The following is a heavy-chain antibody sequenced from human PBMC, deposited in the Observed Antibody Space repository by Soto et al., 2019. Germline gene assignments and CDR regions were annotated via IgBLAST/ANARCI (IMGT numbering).Heavy chain of an antibody. CDR1: CGSFSGYY. V-gene: IGHV4-34*01. Sequence: SETLSLTCAVYCGSFSGYYWSWIRTPPGKGLEWSGEINHSGSTNDNPSLKSRVTISVDTSKNQLSLRLASMTADDTATYRCATGPGGEDNVLAVAAPGMYDYFNIWGQGTRVTVSS. D-gene: IGHD2-15*01. CDR3: ATGPGGEDNVLAVAAPGMYDYFNI. CDR2: INHSGST. J-gene: IGHJ3*02.